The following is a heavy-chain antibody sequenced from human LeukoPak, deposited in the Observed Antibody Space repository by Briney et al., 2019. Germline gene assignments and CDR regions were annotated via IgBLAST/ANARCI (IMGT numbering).Heavy chain of an antibody. CDR2: IIPIFGTA. Sequence: ASVKVSCKASGGTFSSHAISWVRQAPGQGLEWMGGIIPIFGTANYAQKFQGRVTITADESTSTAYMELSSLRSEDTAVYYCAREGLKKVATTYHSTWGQGTLVTVSS. V-gene: IGHV1-69*13. D-gene: IGHD5-12*01. J-gene: IGHJ5*02. CDR3: AREGLKKVATTYHST. CDR1: GGTFSSHA.